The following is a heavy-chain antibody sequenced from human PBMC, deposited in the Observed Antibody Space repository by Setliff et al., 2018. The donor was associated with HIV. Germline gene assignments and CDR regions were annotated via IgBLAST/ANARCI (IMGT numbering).Heavy chain of an antibody. CDR2: ISSSGNTV. CDR3: ARGAWSRELPAFDI. V-gene: IGHV3-48*03. D-gene: IGHD1-26*01. J-gene: IGHJ3*02. Sequence: PGGSLRLSCTASGFTFSDYEMNWVRQAPGKGLEWVSYISSSGNTVYYADSVKGRFAISRDNAKRSLYLQMNSLRAEDTAVYFCARGAWSRELPAFDIWGQGTTVTVSS. CDR1: GFTFSDYE.